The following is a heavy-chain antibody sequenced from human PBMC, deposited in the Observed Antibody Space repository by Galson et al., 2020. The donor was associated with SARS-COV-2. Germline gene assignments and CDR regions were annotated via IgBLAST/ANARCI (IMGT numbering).Heavy chain of an antibody. CDR2: ISYDGTYK. CDR3: ARDQGPNYDVWSGYDHYYYYGMDV. V-gene: IGHV3-30-3*01. CDR1: GFTFSTYA. D-gene: IGHD3-3*01. Sequence: GESLKISCAASGFTFSTYAIHWVRQPPGKGLEWVAVISYDGTYKYYADSVKGRFTISRDNSKNTVHLQMNSLRAEDTAVYYCARDQGPNYDVWSGYDHYYYYGMDVWGQGTTVTVSS. J-gene: IGHJ6*02.